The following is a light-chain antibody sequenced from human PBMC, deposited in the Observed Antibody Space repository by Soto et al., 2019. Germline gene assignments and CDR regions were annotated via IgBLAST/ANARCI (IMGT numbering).Light chain of an antibody. CDR2: DVS. CDR1: SSDVGYYNY. CDR3: SSYTSSSTPYV. V-gene: IGLV2-14*01. Sequence: QCVLTQPASVSGAPVRSITISCTETSSDVGYYNYVSCYQQHPGKAPKLMIYDVSNRPSGVSNRFSGSKSGNTASLTISGLQAEDEADYYCSSYTSSSTPYVFGTGTKVTVL. J-gene: IGLJ1*01.